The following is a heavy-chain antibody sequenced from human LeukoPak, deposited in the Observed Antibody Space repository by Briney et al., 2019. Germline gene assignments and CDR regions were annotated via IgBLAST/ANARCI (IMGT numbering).Heavy chain of an antibody. CDR1: GGSLSSYY. J-gene: IGHJ4*02. CDR2: IYYSGST. D-gene: IGHD3-22*01. V-gene: IGHV4-59*12. Sequence: SETLSLTCTVSGGSLSSYYWSWIRQPPGKGLEWIGYIYYSGSTNYNPSLKSRVTISVDTSKNQFSLKLSSVTAADTAVYYCARRTYYESSVDYWGQGILVTVSS. CDR3: ARRTYYESSVDY.